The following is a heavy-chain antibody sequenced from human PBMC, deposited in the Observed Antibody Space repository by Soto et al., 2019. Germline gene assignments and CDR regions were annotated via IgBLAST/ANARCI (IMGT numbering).Heavy chain of an antibody. V-gene: IGHV1-18*01. J-gene: IGHJ6*02. CDR3: AMVDVYVTPSPQDV. D-gene: IGHD3-16*01. CDR2: INTYNGNT. Sequence: QVQLVQSGAEVKNPGASVKVSCKASGYTFTRYGIGWARQAPGQGLEWMGWINTYNGNTNYAQNVQGRVTLTTDTSTSTASMELRSLRSNDTAIYYCAMVDVYVTPSPQDVWGQGTTVIVS. CDR1: GYTFTRYG.